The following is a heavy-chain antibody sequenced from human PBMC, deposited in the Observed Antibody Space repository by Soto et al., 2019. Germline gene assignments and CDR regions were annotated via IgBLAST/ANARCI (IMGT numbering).Heavy chain of an antibody. Sequence: SETLSLTCTVSGGSISSYYWSWIRQPPGKGLEWIGYIYYSGSTNYNPSLKSRVTISVDTSKNQFSLKLSSVTDADTAVYYCARDGSARHYDFWSGYFTSSRSYYYGMDVWGQGTTVTVSS. J-gene: IGHJ6*02. D-gene: IGHD3-3*01. CDR3: ARDGSARHYDFWSGYFTSSRSYYYGMDV. CDR2: IYYSGST. CDR1: GGSISSYY. V-gene: IGHV4-59*01.